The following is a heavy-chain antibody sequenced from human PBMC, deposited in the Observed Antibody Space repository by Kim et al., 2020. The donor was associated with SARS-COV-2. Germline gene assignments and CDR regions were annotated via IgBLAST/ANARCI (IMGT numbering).Heavy chain of an antibody. D-gene: IGHD3-10*01. CDR2: ITYGGSNK. V-gene: IGHV3-30*04. Sequence: GGSLRLSCAASGFTFSSYAMHWVRQAPGKGLEWVAFITYGGSNKYYADSVKGRFTISRDNAKNSLYLQMNSLRVEDTAVYYCATEWGMIEVLSDADY. CDR1: GFTFSSYA. J-gene: IGHJ4*01. CDR3: ATEWGMIEVLSDADY.